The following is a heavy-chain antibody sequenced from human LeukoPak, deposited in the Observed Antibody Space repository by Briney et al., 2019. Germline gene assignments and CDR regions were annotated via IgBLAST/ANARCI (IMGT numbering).Heavy chain of an antibody. V-gene: IGHV1-18*01. CDR2: VSPYNGNT. CDR1: GYTFTIYG. CDR3: ARDYDSSSGRFDS. Sequence: ASVKVSCKASGYTFTIYGISWVRQAPGQGLEWMGWVSPYNGNTNYAQKFQGRVTMTTDTSTSTAYMELRSLKSVDTAVYYCARDYDSSSGRFDSWGQGTLVTVSS. J-gene: IGHJ4*02. D-gene: IGHD3-3*01.